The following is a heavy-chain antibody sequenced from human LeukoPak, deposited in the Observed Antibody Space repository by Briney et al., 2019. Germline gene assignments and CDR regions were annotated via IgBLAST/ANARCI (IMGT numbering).Heavy chain of an antibody. V-gene: IGHV4-39*07. CDR2: IYYSGST. Sequence: SETLSLTCTVSGGSINSSSYYWGWIRQPPGKGLEWIGSIYYSGSTYYNPSLKSRVTVSVDTAKNQFSLKLNSVTAADTAVYYCARVSSSWYQDWYFDLWGRGTLVTVSS. CDR3: ARVSSSWYQDWYFDL. D-gene: IGHD6-13*01. J-gene: IGHJ2*01. CDR1: GGSINSSSYY.